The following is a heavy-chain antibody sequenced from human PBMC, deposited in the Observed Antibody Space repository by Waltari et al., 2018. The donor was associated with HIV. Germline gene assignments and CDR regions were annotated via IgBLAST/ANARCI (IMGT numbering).Heavy chain of an antibody. V-gene: IGHV2-5*01. J-gene: IGHJ3*02. Sequence: QITLKESGPTLVKPTQTLTLTCTFSGFSLRTSGVGVGWIRQPPGKALEWLALIYWNDDNRYSPSLKSRLTITKDTSKNQVDLKMTNMDPVDTATYYCAHFAWNDGAFDIWGQGTMVTVSS. CDR2: IYWNDDN. D-gene: IGHD1-1*01. CDR3: AHFAWNDGAFDI. CDR1: GFSLRTSGVG.